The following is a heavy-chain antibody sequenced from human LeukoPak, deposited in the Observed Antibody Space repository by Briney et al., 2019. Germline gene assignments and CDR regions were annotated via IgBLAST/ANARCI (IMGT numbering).Heavy chain of an antibody. CDR3: ARDRGSTGWYGMNY. CDR2: IKNDGSST. V-gene: IGHV3-74*01. CDR1: GFTFSGYW. J-gene: IGHJ4*02. Sequence: GGSLRLSCAASGFTFSGYWMHWVHQAPGKGLVWVSRIKNDGSSTNYADSVKGRFTISRDNAKNTLYLELNSLRAEDTAVYYCARDRGSTGWYGMNYWGQGILVTVSS. D-gene: IGHD6-19*01.